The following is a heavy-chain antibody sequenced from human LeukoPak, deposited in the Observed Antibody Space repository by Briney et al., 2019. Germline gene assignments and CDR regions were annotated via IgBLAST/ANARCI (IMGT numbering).Heavy chain of an antibody. D-gene: IGHD3-10*01. CDR1: GFSFTSHY. Sequence: PGGSLRLSCAASGFSFTSHYLYWVRQAAGKGLVSVSRINKDGSFADYADSVRGRFTASRDNARGMLYLEMNSLRADDTAVYHCVRGTSGGYDLWGQGTLVTVSS. CDR3: VRGTSGGYDL. CDR2: INKDGSFA. J-gene: IGHJ4*02. V-gene: IGHV3-74*01.